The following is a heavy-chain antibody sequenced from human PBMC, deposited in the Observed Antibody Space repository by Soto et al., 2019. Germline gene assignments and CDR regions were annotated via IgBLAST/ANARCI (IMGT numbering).Heavy chain of an antibody. CDR3: AIKGSYCGGDCSPDYYYYGMDV. CDR2: IIPIFGTA. D-gene: IGHD2-21*02. V-gene: IGHV1-69*13. Sequence: ASVKVSCKASGGTFSSYAISWVRQAPGQGLEWMGGIIPIFGTANYAQKFQGRVTITADESTGTAYMELSSLRSEDTAVYYCAIKGSYCGGDCSPDYYYYGMDVWGQGTTVTVSS. J-gene: IGHJ6*02. CDR1: GGTFSSYA.